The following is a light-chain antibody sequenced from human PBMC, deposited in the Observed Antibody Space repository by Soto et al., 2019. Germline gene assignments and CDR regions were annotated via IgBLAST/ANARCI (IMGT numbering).Light chain of an antibody. CDR3: QQYNSYSKT. J-gene: IGKJ1*01. V-gene: IGKV1-5*03. Sequence: IQMTQSPSSLSASVGDRVTITCRASQSISSWLAWYQQKPGKAPKLLIYKASSLESGVPSRFSGSGSGTEFTLTISSLQPDDFATYYCQQYNSYSKTFGQGTKGDIK. CDR1: QSISSW. CDR2: KAS.